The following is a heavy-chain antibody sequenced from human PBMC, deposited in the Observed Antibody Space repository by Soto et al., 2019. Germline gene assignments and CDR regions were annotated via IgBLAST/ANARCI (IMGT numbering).Heavy chain of an antibody. CDR1: GGSFSGYY. D-gene: IGHD4-17*01. V-gene: IGHV4-34*01. CDR2: INHSGST. CDR3: ARAPYGDHNMYYFDY. J-gene: IGHJ4*02. Sequence: PSETLSLTCAVYGGSFSGYYWSWIRQPPGKGLEWIGEINHSGSTNYNPSLKSRVTISVDTSKNQFSLKLSSVTAADTAVYYCARAPYGDHNMYYFDYWGQGTLVTVSS.